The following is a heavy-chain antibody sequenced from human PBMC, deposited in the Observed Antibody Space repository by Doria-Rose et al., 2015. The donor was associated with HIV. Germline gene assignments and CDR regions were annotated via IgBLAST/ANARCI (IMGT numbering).Heavy chain of an antibody. J-gene: IGHJ4*02. CDR3: ARIKSSRWYHKYYFDF. V-gene: IGHV2-26*01. CDR2: ISSDDER. Sequence: SGPVLVKPTETLTLTCTVSGVSLSSPGMGVSWIRQPPGKALEWLANISSDDERSYKTSLKSSLNISRGTSKSQVVLTTTDMDPVDTATYYCARIKSSRWYHKYYFDFWGQGTLVIVSA. D-gene: IGHD6-13*01. CDR1: GVSLSSPGMG.